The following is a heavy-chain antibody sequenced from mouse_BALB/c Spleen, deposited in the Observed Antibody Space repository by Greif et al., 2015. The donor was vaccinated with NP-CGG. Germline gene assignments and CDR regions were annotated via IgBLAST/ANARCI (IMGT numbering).Heavy chain of an antibody. CDR1: GYTFTSYY. J-gene: IGHJ4*01. D-gene: IGHD3-3*01. V-gene: IGHV1S81*02. CDR2: INPSNGGT. CDR3: TTQRAYYYAMDY. Sequence: QVQLKQSGAELVKPGASVKLSCKASGYTFTSYYMYWVKQRPGQGLEWIGEINPSNGGTNFNEKFESKATLTVDKSSSTAYMQLSSLTSEDSAVYYCTTQRAYYYAMDYWGQGTSVTVSS.